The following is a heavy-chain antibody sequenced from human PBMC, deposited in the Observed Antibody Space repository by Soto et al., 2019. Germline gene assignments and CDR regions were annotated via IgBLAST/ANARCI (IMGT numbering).Heavy chain of an antibody. Sequence: QVLLVQSGAEVKKPGASVKVSCKASGYTFTSYYMHWVRQAPGQGLEWMGIINPSGGSTSYAQKFQGRVTMTRDTSTSTVYMELSSLRSEDTAVYYCARDVRQPNPYYYYMDVWGKGTTVTVSS. CDR2: INPSGGST. D-gene: IGHD6-13*01. CDR3: ARDVRQPNPYYYYMDV. CDR1: GYTFTSYY. J-gene: IGHJ6*03. V-gene: IGHV1-46*03.